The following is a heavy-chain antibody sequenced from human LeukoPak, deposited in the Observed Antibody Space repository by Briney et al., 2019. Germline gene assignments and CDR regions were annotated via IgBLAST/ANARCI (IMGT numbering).Heavy chain of an antibody. CDR1: GYSFTSYW. CDR3: ARLGDYDILTGAPLAGPSDP. J-gene: IGHJ5*02. CDR2: IYPGDSDT. Sequence: GESLKISCKGSGYSFTSYWIGWVRQMPGKGLEWMGIIYPGDSDTRYSPSFQGQVTISADKSISTAYLQWSSLKASDTAMYYCARLGDYDILTGAPLAGPSDPWGQGTLVTASS. D-gene: IGHD3-9*01. V-gene: IGHV5-51*01.